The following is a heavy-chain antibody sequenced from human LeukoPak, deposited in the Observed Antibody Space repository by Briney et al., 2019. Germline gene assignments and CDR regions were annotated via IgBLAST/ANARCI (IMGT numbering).Heavy chain of an antibody. D-gene: IGHD6-6*01. CDR1: GFTFSSYA. CDR3: AKPAPTEYSSSSNGYYFDY. CDR2: ISGSGGST. V-gene: IGHV3-23*01. Sequence: GRSLRLSCAASGFTFSSYAMSWVRQAPGKGLEWVSAISGSGGSTYYADSVKGRFTISRDNSKNTLYLQMNSLRAEDTAVYYCAKPAPTEYSSSSNGYYFDYWGQGTLVTVSS. J-gene: IGHJ4*02.